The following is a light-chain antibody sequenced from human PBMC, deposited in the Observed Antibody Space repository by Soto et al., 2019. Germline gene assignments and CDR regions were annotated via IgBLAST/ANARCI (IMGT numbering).Light chain of an antibody. CDR3: VSYTSSTTYV. CDR1: SSDVGGSNF. Sequence: QSVLTQPASVSDSPGQSITISCTGTSSDVGGSNFVSWYQQHPGKPPKLTIYDVANRPSGVSNRFSGSKSGSTASLIISRLQTEDEADYYCVSYTSSTTYVFGTGTKSPS. CDR2: DVA. V-gene: IGLV2-14*03. J-gene: IGLJ1*01.